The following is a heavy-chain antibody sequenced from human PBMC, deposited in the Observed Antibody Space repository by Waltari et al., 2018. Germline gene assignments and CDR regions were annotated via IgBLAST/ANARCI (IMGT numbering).Heavy chain of an antibody. Sequence: QVQLQESGPGLVKSSETLSLTCAVSGGSISGGYDWSWIRQPPGKGLEWIEYIYGSSWSTNYNPSLKNRVTISKDTSKNQFSLKLSSVTAADTAVYYCARWYSSSYYFDYWGQGVLVTVSS. CDR1: GGSISGGYD. CDR2: IYGSSWST. CDR3: ARWYSSSYYFDY. J-gene: IGHJ4*02. V-gene: IGHV4-38-2*01. D-gene: IGHD6-6*01.